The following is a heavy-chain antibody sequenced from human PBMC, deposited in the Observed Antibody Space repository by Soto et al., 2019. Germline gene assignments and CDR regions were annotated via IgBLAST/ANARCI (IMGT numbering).Heavy chain of an antibody. J-gene: IGHJ6*03. CDR1: GFSLSDYW. Sequence: PGGSLRLSCAASGFSLSDYWMHWVRQVPGKGLLWVSRISIDGRDTTYADSVQGRFTISRDNAKNTVYLQMGTLRPEDMAVYYCARRARPDFYYMDVWGKGTTVTVSS. CDR3: ARRARPDFYYMDV. V-gene: IGHV3-74*03. CDR2: ISIDGRDT. D-gene: IGHD6-6*01.